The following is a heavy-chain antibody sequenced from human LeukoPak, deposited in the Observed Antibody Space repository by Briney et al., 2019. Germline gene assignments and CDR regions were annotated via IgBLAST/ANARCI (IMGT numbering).Heavy chain of an antibody. CDR3: AATIFGVVIHTYYGMDV. CDR1: GFTFTSSA. Sequence: GTSVKVSCKASGFTFTSSAMQWVRQARGQRLEWIGWIVVGSGNTNCAQKFQERVTITRDMSTSTAYMELSSLRSEDTAVYYCAATIFGVVIHTYYGMDVWGQGTTVTVSS. CDR2: IVVGSGNT. D-gene: IGHD3-3*01. J-gene: IGHJ6*02. V-gene: IGHV1-58*02.